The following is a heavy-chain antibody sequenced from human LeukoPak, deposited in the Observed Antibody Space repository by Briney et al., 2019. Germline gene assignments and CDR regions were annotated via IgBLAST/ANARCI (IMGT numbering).Heavy chain of an antibody. D-gene: IGHD2-8*02. CDR3: AREVGYSGGMDV. J-gene: IGHJ6*02. CDR1: GFTFSSYD. V-gene: IGHV3-13*01. Sequence: GGSLRLSCAASGFTFSSYDMHWVRQATGKGLEWVSAIGTAGDTYYPGSVKGRFTISRENAMNSLYLQMNSLRAGDTAVYYCAREVGYSGGMDVWGQGTTVTVSS. CDR2: IGTAGDT.